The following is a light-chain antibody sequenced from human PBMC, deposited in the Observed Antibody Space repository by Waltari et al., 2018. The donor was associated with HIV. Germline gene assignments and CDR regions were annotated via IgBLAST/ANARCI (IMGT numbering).Light chain of an antibody. CDR2: RDN. V-gene: IGLV1-47*01. CDR3: ATWDGSLGAFFV. J-gene: IGLJ1*01. Sequence: QSVLTQPHSASGTPGQRVTISCSGTTSNVGTNFVSWYQHLPGAAPKLLMYRDNRRPSGVPDRFSGSKSGASASLAISGLRSEDEGDYYCATWDGSLGAFFVFGVGTKVTVL. CDR1: TSNVGTNF.